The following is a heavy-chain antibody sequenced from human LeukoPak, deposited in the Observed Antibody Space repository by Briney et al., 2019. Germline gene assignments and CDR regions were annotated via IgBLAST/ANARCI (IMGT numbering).Heavy chain of an antibody. Sequence: GGSLRLSCAASGFAFSSYAMSWVRQAPGKGLEWVSAISGSGGSTYYADSVKGRFTISRDNSKNTLYLQMNSLRAEDTAVYYCAKGGGRGSYIFDYWGQGTLVTVSS. CDR1: GFAFSSYA. CDR2: ISGSGGST. V-gene: IGHV3-23*01. D-gene: IGHD1-26*01. CDR3: AKGGGRGSYIFDY. J-gene: IGHJ4*02.